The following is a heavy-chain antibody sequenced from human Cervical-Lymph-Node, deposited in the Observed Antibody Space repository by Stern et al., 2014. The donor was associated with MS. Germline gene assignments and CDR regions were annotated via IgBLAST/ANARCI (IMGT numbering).Heavy chain of an antibody. V-gene: IGHV2-26*01. D-gene: IGHD5-18*01. CDR3: ARIEDNYGHMGEFDY. J-gene: IGHJ4*02. Sequence: QVTLRESGPVLVKPTETLTLTCTVSGFSLSHARMGVSWISQPPGKPLEWLAHIFSNDEKFYSTSLKSRLTISRDTSKSQVVLTMTNMDPVDTATYYCARIEDNYGHMGEFDYWGQGTLVTVSS. CDR1: GFSLSHARMG. CDR2: IFSNDEK.